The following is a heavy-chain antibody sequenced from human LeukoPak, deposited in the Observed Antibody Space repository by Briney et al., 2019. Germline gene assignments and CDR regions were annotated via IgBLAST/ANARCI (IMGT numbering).Heavy chain of an antibody. CDR3: ARGPNLLYDYVWGSYRYGRPDRYFDY. J-gene: IGHJ4*02. CDR1: GGSFSGYY. D-gene: IGHD3-16*02. Sequence: PSETLSLTCAVYGGSFSGYYWSWIRQPPGKGLEWIGEINHSGSTNYNPSLKSRVTISVDTSKNQFSLKLSSVTAADTAVYYCARGPNLLYDYVWGSYRYGRPDRYFDYWGQGTLVTVSS. CDR2: INHSGST. V-gene: IGHV4-34*01.